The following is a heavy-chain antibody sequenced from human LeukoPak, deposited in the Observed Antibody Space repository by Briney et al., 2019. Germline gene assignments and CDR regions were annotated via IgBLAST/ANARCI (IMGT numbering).Heavy chain of an antibody. CDR2: ITWDGGDA. CDR1: GFTFDDHA. J-gene: IGHJ4*02. CDR3: AKAMISSGWYAADY. V-gene: IGHV3-43D*03. Sequence: GGSLRLSCAASGFTFDDHAMQWVRQAPGKGLEWVSLITWDGGDAYYADSVKGRFTISRDNAKNSVYLQMNSLRPDDTAFYYCAKAMISSGWYAADYRGQGTLVTVSS. D-gene: IGHD6-19*01.